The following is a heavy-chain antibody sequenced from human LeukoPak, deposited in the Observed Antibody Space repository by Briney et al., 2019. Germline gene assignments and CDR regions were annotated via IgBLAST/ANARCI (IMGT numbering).Heavy chain of an antibody. J-gene: IGHJ5*02. V-gene: IGHV4-4*09. D-gene: IGHD7-27*01. CDR3: ARLLLNWGYDP. CDR1: GGSISSYY. CDR2: IYTSGST. Sequence: SETLSLTCTVSGGSISSYYWSWIRQPPGKGLEWIGYIYTSGSTNYNPSLKSRVTISVDTSKNQFSLKLSSVTAADTAVYYCARLLLNWGYDPWAREPWSPSPQ.